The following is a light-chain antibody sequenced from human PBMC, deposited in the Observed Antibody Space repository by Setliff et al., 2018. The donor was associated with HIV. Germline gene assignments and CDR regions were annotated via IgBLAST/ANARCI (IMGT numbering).Light chain of an antibody. CDR2: DAT. V-gene: IGLV2-11*01. CDR1: SSDIGGYDY. CDR3: CSYAGPTYV. J-gene: IGLJ1*01. Sequence: QSVLTQPRPVSGSPGQSVTFSCTGSSSDIGGYDYVSWYQQHPGKAPKLMIFDATKRPSGVPDRFSGSKSGSTASLTISGLQADDEAVYYCCSYAGPTYVFGSGTKVTVL.